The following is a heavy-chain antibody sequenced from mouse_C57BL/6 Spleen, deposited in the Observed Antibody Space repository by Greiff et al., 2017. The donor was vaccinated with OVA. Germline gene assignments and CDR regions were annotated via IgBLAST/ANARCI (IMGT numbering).Heavy chain of an antibody. V-gene: IGHV1-52*01. D-gene: IGHD1-1*01. CDR3: ARTLYYGSSRGYFDV. CDR2: IDPSDSET. J-gene: IGHJ1*03. CDR1: GYTFTSYW. Sequence: VQLQQPGAELVRPGSSVKLSCKASGYTFTSYWMHWVKQRPIQGLEWIGNIDPSDSETHYNQKFKDKATLTVDKSSSTAYMQLSSLTSEDSAVYYCARTLYYGSSRGYFDVWGTGTTVTVSS.